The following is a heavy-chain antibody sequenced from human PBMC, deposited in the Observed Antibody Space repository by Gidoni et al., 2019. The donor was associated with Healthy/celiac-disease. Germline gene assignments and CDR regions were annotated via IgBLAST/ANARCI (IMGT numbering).Heavy chain of an antibody. J-gene: IGHJ4*02. CDR3: ARGRRDYAKNYFDY. Sequence: QVQLQQWGAGLFKPSETLSLTCAVYGGSFSGYYWRWIRQPPGKGLEWIGEINHSGSTNYNPSLKSRVTISGDTSKNQFSLKLSSVTAADTAVYYCARGRRDYAKNYFDYWGQGTLVTVSS. V-gene: IGHV4-34*01. D-gene: IGHD4-17*01. CDR2: INHSGST. CDR1: GGSFSGYY.